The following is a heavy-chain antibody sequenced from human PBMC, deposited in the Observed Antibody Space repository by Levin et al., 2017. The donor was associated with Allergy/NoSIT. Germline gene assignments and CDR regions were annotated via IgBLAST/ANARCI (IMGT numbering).Heavy chain of an antibody. CDR3: ASSRGLVGYYYYYYMDV. D-gene: IGHD2-8*02. J-gene: IGHJ6*03. CDR1: GGSFSGSY. V-gene: IGHV4-34*01. CDR2: INHSGST. Sequence: SQTLSLTCAVYGGSFSGSYWSWIRQPPGKGLEWIGEINHSGSTNYNPSLKSRVTISVDTSKNQFSLKLSSVTAADTAVYYCASSRGLVGYYYYYYMDVWGKGTTVTVSS.